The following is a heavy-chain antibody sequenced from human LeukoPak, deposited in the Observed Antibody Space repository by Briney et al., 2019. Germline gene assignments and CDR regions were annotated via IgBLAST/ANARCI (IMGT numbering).Heavy chain of an antibody. Sequence: GGSLRLSCAASGFTFSRYVMSWVRQAPGKGLEWVSSISGSGGTTYYADSVKGRFTISRDNSKNTLYLQMNSLRAEDTAVYYCARDLNWETYWGQGTLVSVSS. V-gene: IGHV3-23*01. CDR1: GFTFSRYV. CDR3: ARDLNWETY. D-gene: IGHD7-27*01. CDR2: ISGSGGTT. J-gene: IGHJ4*02.